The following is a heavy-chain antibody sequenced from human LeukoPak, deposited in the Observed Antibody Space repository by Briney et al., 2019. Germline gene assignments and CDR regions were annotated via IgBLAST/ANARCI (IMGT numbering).Heavy chain of an antibody. CDR3: AREINVPGFDAFDI. CDR1: GYTFTGSY. Sequence: ASVKVSCKASGYTFTGSYMHWVRQAPGQGLEWMGWINPNNSATNYAQRFQGRVTMTRDTSISTAYMELSRLRSGDTAVYYCAREINVPGFDAFDIWGQGTMVTVSS. V-gene: IGHV1-2*02. J-gene: IGHJ3*02. CDR2: INPNNSAT. D-gene: IGHD2-2*01.